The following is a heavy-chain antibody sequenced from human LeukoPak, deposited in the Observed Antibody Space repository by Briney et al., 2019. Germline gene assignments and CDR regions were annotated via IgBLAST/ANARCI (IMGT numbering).Heavy chain of an antibody. CDR3: AREDDGDYEGFRY. D-gene: IGHD4-17*01. CDR1: GGSITSYY. CDR2: INHSGST. Sequence: SETLSLTCTVSGGSITSYYWNWIRQPPGKGLEWIGEINHSGSTNYNPSLKSRVTISVDTSKNQFSLKLSSVTAADTAVYYCAREDDGDYEGFRYWGQGTLVTVSS. J-gene: IGHJ4*02. V-gene: IGHV4-34*01.